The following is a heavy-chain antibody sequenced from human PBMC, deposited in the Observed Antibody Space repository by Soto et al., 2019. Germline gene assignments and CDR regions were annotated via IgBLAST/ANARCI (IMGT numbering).Heavy chain of an antibody. CDR2: ISSSSSTI. D-gene: IGHD3-3*01. CDR1: GFTFSSYS. CDR3: AREMRITIFGVYYYYMDV. J-gene: IGHJ6*03. Sequence: GSLRLSCAASGFTFSSYSMNWVRQAPGKGLEWVSYISSSSSTIYYADSVKGRFTISRDNAKNSLYLQMNSLRAEDTAVYYCAREMRITIFGVYYYYMDVWGKGTTVTVSS. V-gene: IGHV3-48*01.